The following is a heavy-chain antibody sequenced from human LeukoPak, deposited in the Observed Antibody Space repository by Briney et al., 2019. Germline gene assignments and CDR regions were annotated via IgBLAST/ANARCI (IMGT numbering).Heavy chain of an antibody. CDR2: IYYTGTT. Sequence: SETLSLTCTVSGGSISNTNYYWAWIRQPPGRGLEWLGSIYYTGTTFDNPSLKSRVTLSVDTSKNQFSLRLTSVTAADTAVYYCARTGKLDYDFWSGYTYYFDYWGQGTLVTVSS. J-gene: IGHJ4*02. CDR3: ARTGKLDYDFWSGYTYYFDY. D-gene: IGHD3-3*01. CDR1: GGSISNTNYY. V-gene: IGHV4-39*07.